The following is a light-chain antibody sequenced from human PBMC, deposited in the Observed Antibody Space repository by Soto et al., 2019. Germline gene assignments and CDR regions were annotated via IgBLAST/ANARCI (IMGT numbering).Light chain of an antibody. CDR3: AAWDHTLSGPGV. CDR1: SSNIGSNY. J-gene: IGLJ1*01. Sequence: QSVLTQPPSASGTPGQRVTISCSGSSSNIGSNYVYWYQQLPGTAPKLLIYRNNQRPSGVPDRFSGSTSGTSASLAISGLRSEDEADYYCAAWDHTLSGPGVFGTGTKVTVL. V-gene: IGLV1-47*01. CDR2: RNN.